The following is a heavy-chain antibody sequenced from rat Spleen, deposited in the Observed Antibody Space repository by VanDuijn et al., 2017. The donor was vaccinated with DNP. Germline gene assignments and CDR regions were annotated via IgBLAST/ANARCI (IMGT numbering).Heavy chain of an antibody. CDR1: GFTFSNYY. CDR2: SVYNGDRA. Sequence: EVQLVESGGGLVQPGRSMKLSCAASGFTFSNYYMAWVRQAPKKGLEWVATSVYNGDRAFYRDSVKGRFTISRDNAQTTLYLQLTGLRSEDTAAYYCSRDLHFGYNYAFDYWGQGVMVSVSS. J-gene: IGHJ2*01. D-gene: IGHD1-4*01. V-gene: IGHV5-22*01. CDR3: SRDLHFGYNYAFDY.